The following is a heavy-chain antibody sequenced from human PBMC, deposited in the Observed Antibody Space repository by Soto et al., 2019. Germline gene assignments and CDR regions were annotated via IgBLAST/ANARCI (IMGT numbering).Heavy chain of an antibody. CDR1: GYTFTGYY. J-gene: IGHJ6*02. V-gene: IGHV1-2*04. D-gene: IGHD6-6*01. CDR3: AREKQLVRDYYYYGMDV. CDR2: INPSSGGT. Sequence: ASVKVSCKASGYTFTGYYMHWVRQAPGQGLEWMGWINPSSGGTNYAQKFQGWVTMTRDTSISTAYMELSRLRSDDTAVYYCAREKQLVRDYYYYGMDVWGQGTTVTV.